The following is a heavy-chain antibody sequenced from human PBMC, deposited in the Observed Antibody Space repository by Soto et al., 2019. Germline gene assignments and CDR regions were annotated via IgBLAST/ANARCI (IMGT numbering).Heavy chain of an antibody. Sequence: QVQLVQSGAEVKKPGSSVKVSCKASGGTFSSYTISWVRQAPGQGLEWMGRIIPILGIANYAQKVQGRVTITADKSTSTAYMELSSLRSEDTAVYYWARGIAAAGTCMDVWGQGTTVTVSS. J-gene: IGHJ6*02. CDR2: IIPILGIA. CDR1: GGTFSSYT. V-gene: IGHV1-69*02. D-gene: IGHD6-13*01. CDR3: ARGIAAAGTCMDV.